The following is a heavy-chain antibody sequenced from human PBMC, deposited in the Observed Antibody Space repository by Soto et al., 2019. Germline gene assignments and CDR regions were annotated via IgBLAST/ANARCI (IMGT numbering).Heavy chain of an antibody. CDR1: GYSFTSYW. J-gene: IGHJ6*02. CDR3: ARQGSSSPTPGYYYGMDV. V-gene: IGHV5-10-1*01. CDR2: IDPSDSYT. D-gene: IGHD6-13*01. Sequence: GESLKISCKGSGYSFTSYWISWGRQMPGKGLEWMGRIDPSDSYTNYSPSFQGHVTISADKSISTAYLQWSSLKASDTAMYYCARQGSSSPTPGYYYGMDVWGQGTTVTVS.